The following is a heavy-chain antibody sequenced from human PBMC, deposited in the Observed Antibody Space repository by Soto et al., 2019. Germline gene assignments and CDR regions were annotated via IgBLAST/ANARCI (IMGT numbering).Heavy chain of an antibody. CDR3: ARIGVVESRSLDY. V-gene: IGHV3-48*03. CDR2: ISSSGSTS. J-gene: IGHJ4*02. Sequence: DVQLVESGGGLVQTGGSLRLSCAVSGFTFSNYEMNWVRQAPGKGLEWVAYISSSGSTSFYADSVKGRFTISRDNAEKSLYLQMNTLRAEDTAVYSCARIGVVESRSLDYWGQGTLVTVTA. CDR1: GFTFSNYE. D-gene: IGHD3-16*01.